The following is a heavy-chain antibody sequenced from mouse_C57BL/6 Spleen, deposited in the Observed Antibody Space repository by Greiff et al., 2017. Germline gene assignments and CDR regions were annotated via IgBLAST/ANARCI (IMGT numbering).Heavy chain of an antibody. D-gene: IGHD2-5*01. CDR1: GYTFTSYW. CDR2: IYPGSGST. V-gene: IGHV1-55*01. CDR3: ARKAYYSNNYYAMDY. Sequence: VQLQQPGAELVKPGASVKMSCKASGYTFTSYWITWVKQRPGQGLEWIGDIYPGSGSTNYNEKFKSKATLTVDTSSSTAYMQLSSLTSEDSAVYYCARKAYYSNNYYAMDYWGQGTSVTVSS. J-gene: IGHJ4*01.